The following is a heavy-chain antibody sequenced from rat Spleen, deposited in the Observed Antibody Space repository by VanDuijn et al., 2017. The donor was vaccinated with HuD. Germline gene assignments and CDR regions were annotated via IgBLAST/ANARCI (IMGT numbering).Heavy chain of an antibody. CDR1: GFTFSNYD. CDR3: ASQAG. J-gene: IGHJ2*01. V-gene: IGHV5S23*01. Sequence: EVQLVESGGGLVQPGRSLKLSCAASGFTFSNYDMAWVRQAPTKGLEWVASISTSGGSTYYRDSVKGRFTVSRDNAKSTLYLQMDSLRSEDTATYYCASQAGWGQGVMVTVSS. CDR2: ISTSGGST.